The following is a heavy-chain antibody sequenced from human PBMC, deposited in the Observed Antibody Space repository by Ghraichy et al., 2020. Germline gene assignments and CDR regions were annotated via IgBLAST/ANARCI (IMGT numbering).Heavy chain of an antibody. J-gene: IGHJ4*02. CDR3: ARVSDSGYGYPDY. CDR2: INHGGST. CDR1: GGSFSGYY. V-gene: IGHV4-34*01. Sequence: SETLSLTCAVYGGSFSGYYWSWIRQPPGKGLEWIGEINHGGSTNSNPSLKSRVTMSVDTSKNQFSLKLSSVTAADTALYYCARVSDSGYGYPDYWGQGTLVTVSS. D-gene: IGHD5-12*01.